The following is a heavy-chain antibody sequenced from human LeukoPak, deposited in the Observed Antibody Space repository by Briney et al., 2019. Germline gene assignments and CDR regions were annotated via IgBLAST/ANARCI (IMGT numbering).Heavy chain of an antibody. CDR1: GGSISSSSYY. CDR3: ARGGMYHPVFGPNDY. CDR2: IYYSGST. J-gene: IGHJ4*02. V-gene: IGHV4-39*07. Sequence: SETLSLTCTVSGGSISSSSYYWGWIRQPPGKGLEWIGSIYYSGSTYYNPSLKSRVTISVDTSKNQFSLKLSSVTAADTAMYYCARGGMYHPVFGPNDYWGQGTLVTVSS. D-gene: IGHD2-2*01.